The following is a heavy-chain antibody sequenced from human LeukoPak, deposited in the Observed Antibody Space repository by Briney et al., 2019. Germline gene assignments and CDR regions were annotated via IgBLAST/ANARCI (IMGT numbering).Heavy chain of an antibody. CDR2: IYTSGST. CDR3: AREKGPKLLWFGEPSYWFDP. CDR1: GGSISSYY. J-gene: IGHJ5*02. V-gene: IGHV4-4*07. D-gene: IGHD3-10*01. Sequence: SETLSLTCTVSGGSISSYYWSWIRQPAGKGLEWIGRIYTSGSTNYNPSLKSRVTMSVDTSKNQLSLKLSSVTAADTAVYYCAREKGPKLLWFGEPSYWFDPWGQGTLVTVSS.